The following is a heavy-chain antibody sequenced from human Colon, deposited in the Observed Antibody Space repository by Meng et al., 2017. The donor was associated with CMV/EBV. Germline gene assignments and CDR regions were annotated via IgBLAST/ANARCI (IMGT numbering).Heavy chain of an antibody. D-gene: IGHD1-26*01. J-gene: IGHJ4*02. CDR2: IGRSGTDV. Sequence: EVRLVESGGGLVKPWGFLRLSCAASEFIFKTYDMYWVRQAPGKGLEWVSSIGRSGTDVAYADPVEGRFTISRDKNSLYLEMKSLRADDTAVYYCLTDPNWGAFWGQGTLVTVSS. V-gene: IGHV3-21*01. CDR1: EFIFKTYD. CDR3: LTDPNWGAF.